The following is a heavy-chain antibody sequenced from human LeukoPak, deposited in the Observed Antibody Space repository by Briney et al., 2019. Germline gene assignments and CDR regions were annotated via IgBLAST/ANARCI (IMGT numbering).Heavy chain of an antibody. V-gene: IGHV3-30*02. CDR3: AKSRMTIMTHAGMDV. Sequence: PGGSLRLSCAASGFTFSGYGIHWVRQAPGKGLEWVAFIRHDGSSEYYTDSVKGRFTISRDNSKNTLYLQMNSLRAEDTAVHYCAKSRMTIMTHAGMDVWGKGTTVTISS. CDR1: GFTFSGYG. CDR2: IRHDGSSE. J-gene: IGHJ6*04. D-gene: IGHD4/OR15-4a*01.